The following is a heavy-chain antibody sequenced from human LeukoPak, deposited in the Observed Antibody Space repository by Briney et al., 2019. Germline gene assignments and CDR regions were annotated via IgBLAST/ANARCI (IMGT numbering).Heavy chain of an antibody. CDR3: ASLWFGELPRDY. Sequence: SETLSLTCAVSGGSISSSNWWSWVRQPPGKGLEWIGEIYHSGSTNCNPSLKSRVTISVDKSKNQFSLKLSSVTAADTAVYYCASLWFGELPRDYWGQGTLVTVSS. D-gene: IGHD3-10*01. V-gene: IGHV4-4*02. CDR2: IYHSGST. CDR1: GGSISSSNW. J-gene: IGHJ4*02.